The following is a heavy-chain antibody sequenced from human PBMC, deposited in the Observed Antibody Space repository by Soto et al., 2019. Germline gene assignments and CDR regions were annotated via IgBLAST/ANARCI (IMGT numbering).Heavy chain of an antibody. CDR3: ARVNYDSSGYYPIDY. Sequence: SETLSLTCTVSGGSISSGGYYWSWIRQHPGKGLEWIGYIYYSGSTYYNPSLKSRVTISVDTSKNQFSLKLSSVTAADTAVYYCARVNYDSSGYYPIDYWGQGTLVTVSS. D-gene: IGHD3-22*01. CDR1: GGSISSGGYY. CDR2: IYYSGST. V-gene: IGHV4-31*03. J-gene: IGHJ4*02.